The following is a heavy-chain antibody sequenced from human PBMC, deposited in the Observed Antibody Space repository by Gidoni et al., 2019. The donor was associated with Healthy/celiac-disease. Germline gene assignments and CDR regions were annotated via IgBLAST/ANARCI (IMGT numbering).Heavy chain of an antibody. CDR1: GFSLSNARMG. CDR2: IFSNDEK. V-gene: IGHV2-26*01. Sequence: QVTLKESGPVLVKPTETLTLTCTVSGFSLSNARMGGSWIRQPPGKALEWLAHIFSNDEKSYSTSLKSRLTISKDTSKSQVVLTMTNMDPVDTATYYCARIVGELTIFGVVIRDYYFDYWGQGTLVTVSS. J-gene: IGHJ4*02. D-gene: IGHD3-3*01. CDR3: ARIVGELTIFGVVIRDYYFDY.